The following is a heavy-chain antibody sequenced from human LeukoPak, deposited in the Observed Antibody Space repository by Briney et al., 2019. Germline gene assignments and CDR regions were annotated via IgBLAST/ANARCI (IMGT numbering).Heavy chain of an antibody. CDR3: ARIIMYYDILTGYYYYYYYMDV. D-gene: IGHD3-9*01. V-gene: IGHV7-4-1*02. CDR2: INTNTGNP. CDR1: GYTFTSYA. Sequence: ASVTVSCKASGYTFTSYAMNWVRQAPGQGLEWMGWINTNTGNPTYAQGFTGRFVFSLDTSVSTAYLQISSLKAEDTAVYYCARIIMYYDILTGYYYYYYYMDVWGKGTTVTVSS. J-gene: IGHJ6*03.